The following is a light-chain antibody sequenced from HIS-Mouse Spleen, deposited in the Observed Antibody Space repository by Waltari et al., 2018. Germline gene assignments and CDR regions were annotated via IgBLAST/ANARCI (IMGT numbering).Light chain of an antibody. V-gene: IGLV2-23*01. J-gene: IGLJ2*01. CDR2: EGS. CDR3: CSYAGSSTVV. Sequence: QSALTQPASVSGSPGQSITISCTGTSRDVGSYNLVSWYQLPPGKAPKLMIYEGSKRPSGVSNRFSGSKSGNTASLTISGLQAEDEADYYCCSYAGSSTVVFGGGTKLTVL. CDR1: SRDVGSYNL.